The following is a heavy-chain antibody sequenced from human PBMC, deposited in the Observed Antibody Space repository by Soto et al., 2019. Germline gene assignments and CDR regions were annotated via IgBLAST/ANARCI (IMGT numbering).Heavy chain of an antibody. J-gene: IGHJ4*02. CDR2: IYFGGRS. Sequence: QVQLQESGPGLVKPSQTLSLTCTVSGGSISNGGYYWTWIRQHPGKGLEWIGYIYFGGRSLYNPSLRSRISLSVDASKNQFSLTMSSLTAADTAVYNCAKEIREWGQGTLVTVSS. CDR3: AKEIRE. V-gene: IGHV4-31*03. CDR1: GGSISNGGYY. D-gene: IGHD3-10*01.